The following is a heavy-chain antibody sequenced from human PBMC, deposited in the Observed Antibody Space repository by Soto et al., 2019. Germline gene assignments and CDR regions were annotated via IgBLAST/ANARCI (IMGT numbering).Heavy chain of an antibody. Sequence: GGSLRLSCAASVFPFSSYSMNWVRQAPGKGLEWVSSISSSSSYIYYADSVKGRFTISRDNAKNSLYLQMNSLRAEDTAVYYCASPRDYYGGSGYSGNWGQGTLVTVSS. CDR3: ASPRDYYGGSGYSGN. CDR2: ISSSSSYI. V-gene: IGHV3-21*01. CDR1: VFPFSSYS. J-gene: IGHJ4*02. D-gene: IGHD3-22*01.